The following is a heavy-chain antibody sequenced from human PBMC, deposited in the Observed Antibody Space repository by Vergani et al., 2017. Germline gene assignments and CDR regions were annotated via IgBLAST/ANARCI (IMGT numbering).Heavy chain of an antibody. V-gene: IGHV3-30*18. D-gene: IGHD5-18*01. CDR1: GFTFSSYA. CDR3: AKVGDTGIAPVDY. J-gene: IGHJ4*02. Sequence: VQLLESGGGLVQPGGSLRLSCAASGFTFSSYAMSWVRQAPGKGLEWVAVISYDGSNKYYEDTVKGRFTISRDNSKSTLYLQMNSLRAEYTAVYYCAKVGDTGIAPVDYWGQGTLVTVSS. CDR2: ISYDGSNK.